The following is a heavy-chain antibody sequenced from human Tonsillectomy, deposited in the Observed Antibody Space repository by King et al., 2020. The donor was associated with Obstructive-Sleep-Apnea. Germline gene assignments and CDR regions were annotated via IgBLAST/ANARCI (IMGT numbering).Heavy chain of an antibody. D-gene: IGHD5-12*01. CDR1: GFSFSDYA. CDR2: ISYDGINK. J-gene: IGHJ4*02. CDR3: ARDYWEKVATSLHY. Sequence: VQLVESGGGVVQPGRSLRLSCAASGFSFSDYAMHWVRQAPGKGLEWVGVISYDGINKYYEDSVQGRFTISRDNSENMLYLQMDSLRTEDTAVYFCARDYWEKVATSLHYWGQGILVTVSS. V-gene: IGHV3-30-3*01.